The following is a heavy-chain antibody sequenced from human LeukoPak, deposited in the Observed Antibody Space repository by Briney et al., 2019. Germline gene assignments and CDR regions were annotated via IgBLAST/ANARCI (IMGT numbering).Heavy chain of an antibody. CDR2: INHSGST. Sequence: SETLSLTCAVYGGSFSGYYWSWIRQPPGKGLEWIGEINHSGSTNYNPSLKSRVTISVDKSKNQFSLKLSSVTAADTAVYYCARDQNYDSSGYYNYYYYYYMDVWGKGTTVTVSS. J-gene: IGHJ6*03. V-gene: IGHV4-34*01. D-gene: IGHD3-22*01. CDR3: ARDQNYDSSGYYNYYYYYYMDV. CDR1: GGSFSGYY.